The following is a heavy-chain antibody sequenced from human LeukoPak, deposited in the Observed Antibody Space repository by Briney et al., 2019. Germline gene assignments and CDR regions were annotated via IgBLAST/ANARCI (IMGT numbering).Heavy chain of an antibody. CDR2: ITSSSSYI. D-gene: IGHD6-13*01. CDR3: ARLGVAAVGTSGYFDY. Sequence: GGSLRLSCAASGFTFSSYWMSWVRQAPGKGLEWVSSITSSSSYISYADSLRGRFTISRDNAKNSLYLQMNSLRAEDTAVYYCARLGVAAVGTSGYFDYWGQGTLVTVSS. J-gene: IGHJ4*02. CDR1: GFTFSSYW. V-gene: IGHV3-21*01.